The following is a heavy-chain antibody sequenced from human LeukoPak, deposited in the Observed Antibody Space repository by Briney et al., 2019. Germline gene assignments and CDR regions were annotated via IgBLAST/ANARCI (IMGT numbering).Heavy chain of an antibody. CDR3: TRLYLSYDFWSGYYSGADY. CDR2: IRSKANSYAT. D-gene: IGHD3-3*01. J-gene: IGHJ4*02. CDR1: GFTFSGSA. V-gene: IGHV3-73*01. Sequence: PGGSLRLSCAASGFTFSGSAMHWVRQASGKGLEWVGRIRSKANSYATAYAASVKGRFTTSRDDSKNTAYLQMNSLKTEDTAVYYCTRLYLSYDFWSGYYSGADYWGQGTLVTVSS.